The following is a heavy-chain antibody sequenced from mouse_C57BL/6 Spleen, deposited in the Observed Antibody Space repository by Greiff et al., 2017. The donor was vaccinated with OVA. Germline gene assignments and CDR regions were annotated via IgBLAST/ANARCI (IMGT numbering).Heavy chain of an antibody. Sequence: VQLQQPGAELVRPGTSVKLSCKASGYTFTSYWMHWVKQRPGQGLEWIGVIDPSDSYTNYNQKFKGKATLTVDTSSSTAYMQLSSLTSEDSAVYYCARALYDYVPFDYWGQGTTLTVSS. CDR1: GYTFTSYW. D-gene: IGHD2-4*01. CDR2: IDPSDSYT. J-gene: IGHJ2*01. V-gene: IGHV1-59*01. CDR3: ARALYDYVPFDY.